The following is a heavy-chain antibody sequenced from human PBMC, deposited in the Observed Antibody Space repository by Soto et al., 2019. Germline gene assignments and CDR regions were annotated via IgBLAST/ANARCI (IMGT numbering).Heavy chain of an antibody. J-gene: IGHJ4*02. CDR1: GFTFSSYG. Sequence: EMQVLESGGGLVQPGGSLRLSCAASGFTFSSYGMNWVRQAPGKGLEWVSGIRSDGDTTYNADSVKGRFTVSRDTSKNTVDLRMNSLRAEDTAVYYCATGKGVGATPDGANCWGQGTLVTVSS. CDR2: IRSDGDTT. D-gene: IGHD1-26*01. CDR3: ATGKGVGATPDGANC. V-gene: IGHV3-23*01.